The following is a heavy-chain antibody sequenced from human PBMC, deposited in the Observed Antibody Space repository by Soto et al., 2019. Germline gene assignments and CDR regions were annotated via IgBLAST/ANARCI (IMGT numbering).Heavy chain of an antibody. D-gene: IGHD1-26*01. CDR2: ISHNGNT. J-gene: IGHJ4*02. CDR3: ARAQLVDYPVLAVATNFDF. Sequence: LSLTCAVYGGSFSGYFWSWVRQPPGKGLEWIGQISHNGNTNYNPSLKSRVTISVDTSKNQFSLKVTSVTAADTAVYYCARAQLVDYPVLAVATNFDFWGQGTLVTVSS. CDR1: GGSFSGYF. V-gene: IGHV4-34*01.